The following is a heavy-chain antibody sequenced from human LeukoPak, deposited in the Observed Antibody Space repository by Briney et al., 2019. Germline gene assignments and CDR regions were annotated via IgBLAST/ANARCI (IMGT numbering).Heavy chain of an antibody. J-gene: IGHJ4*02. D-gene: IGHD3-10*01. Sequence: ASVKVSCKASGYTFTGYYMHWVRQAPGQGLEWMGWINPNSGGTNHAQKFQGRVTMTRDTSISTAYMELTRLRSDDTAVYYCARGAWIGSGSPYYFDYWGQGTLVTVSS. V-gene: IGHV1-2*02. CDR3: ARGAWIGSGSPYYFDY. CDR2: INPNSGGT. CDR1: GYTFTGYY.